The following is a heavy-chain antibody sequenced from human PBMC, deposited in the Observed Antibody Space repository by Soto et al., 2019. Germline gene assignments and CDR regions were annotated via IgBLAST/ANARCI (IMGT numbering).Heavy chain of an antibody. Sequence: EMQLLESGGGLVQPGGSLRLSCEASGFTFSNYAMSWVRQAPGNGLEWVSLISGSGASTSYADSVKGRFTVSRDNSKNTLYLQMNTLRADDTAVYYCAIDRSYSSDWAVTPFDYWGQGTLVTVSS. CDR1: GFTFSNYA. CDR3: AIDRSYSSDWAVTPFDY. V-gene: IGHV3-23*01. J-gene: IGHJ4*02. CDR2: ISGSGAST. D-gene: IGHD6-19*01.